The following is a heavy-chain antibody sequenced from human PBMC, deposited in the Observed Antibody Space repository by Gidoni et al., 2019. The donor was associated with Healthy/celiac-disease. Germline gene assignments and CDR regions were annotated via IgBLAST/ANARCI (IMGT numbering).Heavy chain of an antibody. J-gene: IGHJ4*02. V-gene: IGHV4-39*01. CDR3: AGEGVYGEQLFDY. CDR2: LYYSGST. Sequence: QLQLQESGPGLVKPSETLSLTCTVSGGSISSSSYYWGWIRQPPGKGLEWIGSLYYSGSTYYNPSLKSRVTISVDTSKNQFSLKLSSVTAADTAVYYCAGEGVYGEQLFDYWGQGTLVTVSS. D-gene: IGHD4-17*01. CDR1: GGSISSSSYY.